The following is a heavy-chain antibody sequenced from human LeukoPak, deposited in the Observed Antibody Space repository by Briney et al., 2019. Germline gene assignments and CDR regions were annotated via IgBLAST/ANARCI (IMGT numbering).Heavy chain of an antibody. CDR1: GFTFSSYS. J-gene: IGHJ4*02. V-gene: IGHV3-21*01. CDR2: INILSNYI. D-gene: IGHD6-13*01. Sequence: PGTSLRLSCAASGFTFSSYSMNWVRQAPGKGLEWVSSINILSNYIYYADSVKGRFTISRDNAKNSLYLQMNSLRAEDTAVYYCARDSHSSSWYSEFDYWGQGTLVTVSS. CDR3: ARDSHSSSWYSEFDY.